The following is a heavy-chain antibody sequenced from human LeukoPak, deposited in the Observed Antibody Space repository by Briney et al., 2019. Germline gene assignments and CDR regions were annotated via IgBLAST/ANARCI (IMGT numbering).Heavy chain of an antibody. D-gene: IGHD2-2*01. CDR2: IRYDGSNK. Sequence: GGSLRLSCAASGFTFSSYGMHWVRQAPGKGREWVAFIRYDGSNKYYADSVKGRFTISRDNSKNTLYLQMNSLRAEDTAVYYCARDGVVPAAPRPFDYWGQGTLVTVSS. V-gene: IGHV3-30*02. CDR3: ARDGVVPAAPRPFDY. CDR1: GFTFSSYG. J-gene: IGHJ4*02.